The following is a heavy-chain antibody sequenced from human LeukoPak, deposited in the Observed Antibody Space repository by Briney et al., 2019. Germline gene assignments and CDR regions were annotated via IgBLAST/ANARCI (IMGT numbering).Heavy chain of an antibody. D-gene: IGHD3-16*01. CDR2: INHSGST. CDR1: GGSFSGYY. V-gene: IGHV4-34*01. J-gene: IGHJ4*02. CDR3: ASHPWGGPH. Sequence: SETLSLTCAVYGGSFSGYYWSWIRQPPGKGLEWIGEINHSGSTNYNQSLKSRVTISVDTSKNQFSLKLSSVTAADTAVYYCASHPWGGPHWGQGTLVTVSS.